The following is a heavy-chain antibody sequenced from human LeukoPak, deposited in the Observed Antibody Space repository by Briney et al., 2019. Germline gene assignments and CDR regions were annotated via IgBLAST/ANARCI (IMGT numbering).Heavy chain of an antibody. CDR1: GGSISSSRYY. J-gene: IGHJ5*02. Sequence: SETLSLTCTVSGGSISSSRYYWGWIRQPPGKGLEWIGSIYYSGSTYYNPSLKSRVTISVDTSMNQFSLKLSFVTTADTAVYYCARALGYCSGGSCTRGYNWFDPWGQGTLVTVPS. V-gene: IGHV4-39*01. D-gene: IGHD2-15*01. CDR3: ARALGYCSGGSCTRGYNWFDP. CDR2: IYYSGST.